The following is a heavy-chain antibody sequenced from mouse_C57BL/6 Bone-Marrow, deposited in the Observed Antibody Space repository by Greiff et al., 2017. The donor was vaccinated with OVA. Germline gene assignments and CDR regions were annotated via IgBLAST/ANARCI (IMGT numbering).Heavy chain of an antibody. V-gene: IGHV5-4*01. Sequence: EVKLEESGGGLVKPGGSLKLSCAASGFTFSSYAMSWVRQTPEKRLEWVATISDGGSYTYYPDNVKGRFTISRDNAKNNLYLQMSHLKSEDTAMYYCARDEEGYYFDYWGQGTTLTVSS. CDR2: ISDGGSYT. J-gene: IGHJ2*01. CDR3: ARDEEGYYFDY. CDR1: GFTFSSYA.